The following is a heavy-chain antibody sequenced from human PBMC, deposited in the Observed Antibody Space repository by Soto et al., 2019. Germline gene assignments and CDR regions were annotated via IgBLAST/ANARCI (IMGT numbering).Heavy chain of an antibody. J-gene: IGHJ4*02. CDR3: ASTLYSDNVIY. Sequence: QVQLVQSGAEVKKPVASVKVSCKASGYTFTSYDINWVRQATGQGLEWMGWMNSNSVNTGYAQKFQGRVTMTSNTSISIAYMELSRLRSEDMAVYYCASTLYSDNVIYGGQGTLGTVSP. D-gene: IGHD4-17*01. V-gene: IGHV1-8*01. CDR2: MNSNSVNT. CDR1: GYTFTSYD.